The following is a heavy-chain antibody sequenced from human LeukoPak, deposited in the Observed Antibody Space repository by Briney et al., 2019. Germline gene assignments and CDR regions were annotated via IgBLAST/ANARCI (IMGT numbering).Heavy chain of an antibody. J-gene: IGHJ4*02. Sequence: SETLSLTCAVYGGPFGVYYWNWVRQPPGKGLEWIGEINHSGSTNYSPSLKSRVTISVDTSKNHFSLKLSSVTAADTAVYYCAGPGAGDLDYWGQGTLVTVSS. CDR1: GGPFGVYY. CDR2: INHSGST. V-gene: IGHV4-34*01. CDR3: AGPGAGDLDY. D-gene: IGHD3-10*01.